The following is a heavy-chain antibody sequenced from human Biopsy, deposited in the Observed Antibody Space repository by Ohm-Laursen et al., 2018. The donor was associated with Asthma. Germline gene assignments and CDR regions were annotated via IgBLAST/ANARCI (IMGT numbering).Heavy chain of an antibody. V-gene: IGHV1-69*01. CDR2: IMTAFGTT. D-gene: IGHD6-19*01. CDR3: ARCQVGYSSGWSLLLKKIYYSGMDV. CDR1: GGTFGNFA. J-gene: IGHJ6*02. Sequence: SSVKVSCNAPGGTFGNFAISWVRQAPGQGLEWLGGIMTAFGTTNYAQKFQGRVTITADESTSTAYMEVTSLRSEDTAIYYCARCQVGYSSGWSLLLKKIYYSGMDVWGQGTAVTVSS.